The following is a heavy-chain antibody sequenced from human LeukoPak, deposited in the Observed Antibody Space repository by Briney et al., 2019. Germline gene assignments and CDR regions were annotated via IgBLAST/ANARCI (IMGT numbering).Heavy chain of an antibody. V-gene: IGHV4-30-4*01. CDR3: ARDSHDYGDPVAFY. D-gene: IGHD4-17*01. CDR2: IYHSGST. Sequence: SQTLSLTCSVSGDSISSGDYSWSWIRQPPGKGLEWIGDIYHSGSTYYNPSLKSRLTISVDTSKNQFYIRLTSVTAADTAVYYCARDSHDYGDPVAFYWGQGTLVTVSS. J-gene: IGHJ4*02. CDR1: GDSISSGDYS.